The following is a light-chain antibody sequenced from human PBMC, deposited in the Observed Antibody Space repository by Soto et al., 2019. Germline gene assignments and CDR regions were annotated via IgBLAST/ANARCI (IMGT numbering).Light chain of an antibody. V-gene: IGKV3-11*01. CDR3: QQYDDSPPWT. J-gene: IGKJ1*01. Sequence: EIVLTQSPATLSLSPGESATLSCRASQSVSNYLAWYQQKPGQTPRLLIYDASNRATGIPARFSGSGSGTDFTLTISSLEPEDFAVYYCQQYDDSPPWTFGQGTKVEIK. CDR2: DAS. CDR1: QSVSNY.